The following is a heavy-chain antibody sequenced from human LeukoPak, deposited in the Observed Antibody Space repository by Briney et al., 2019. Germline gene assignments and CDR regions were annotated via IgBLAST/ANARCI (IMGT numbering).Heavy chain of an antibody. CDR2: IYSGGST. CDR3: ARDPPAVAANTYG. Sequence: GGSLRLSCAASGVTVGNNYMNWVRQAPGKGLEWVSLIYSGGSTHYADSVKGRFTISRDNSKITLYLQMNSLRVDDTAVYYCARDPPAVAANTYGWGQGTLVTVSS. J-gene: IGHJ4*02. V-gene: IGHV3-66*01. CDR1: GVTVGNNY. D-gene: IGHD6-6*01.